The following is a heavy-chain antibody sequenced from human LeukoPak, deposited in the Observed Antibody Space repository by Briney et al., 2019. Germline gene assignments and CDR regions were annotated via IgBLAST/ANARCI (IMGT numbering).Heavy chain of an antibody. CDR1: GGSFSAYY. V-gene: IGHV4-34*01. CDR3: AEIAAAGTLFDY. J-gene: IGHJ4*02. Sequence: NPSETLSLTCTVYGGSFSAYYWSWIRQPPGKGLEWIGEINHSGSTNYNPSLASRVTISVDTSKNQFSLKLSFVTAADTAVYYCAEIAAAGTLFDYWGRGTLVTVSS. D-gene: IGHD6-13*01. CDR2: INHSGST.